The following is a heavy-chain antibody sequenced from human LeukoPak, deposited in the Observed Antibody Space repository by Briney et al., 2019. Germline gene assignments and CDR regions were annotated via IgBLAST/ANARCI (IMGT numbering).Heavy chain of an antibody. CDR2: MNPNSGNT. V-gene: IGHV1-8*01. D-gene: IGHD6-19*01. CDR3: ARGKIGSSGWFPFVY. CDR1: GYTFTSYD. J-gene: IGHJ4*02. Sequence: ASVKVSCKASGYTFTSYDINWVRQATGQGLEWMGWMNPNSGNTGYAQKFQGRVTMTRNTSISTAYMELSSLRSEDTAVYYRARGKIGSSGWFPFVYWGQGTLVTVSS.